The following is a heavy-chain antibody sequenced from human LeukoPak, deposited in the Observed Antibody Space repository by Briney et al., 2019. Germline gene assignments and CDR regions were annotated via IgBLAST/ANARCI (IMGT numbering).Heavy chain of an antibody. V-gene: IGHV3-48*03. CDR3: VRRNNHYYRGAYYYYGMDV. J-gene: IGHJ6*02. CDR1: GFTFSSYE. Sequence: GGSLRLSCAASGFTFSSYEMNWVRQAPGKGLEWVSYISSSGSTIYYADSVKGRFTISRDNAKNSLYLQMNSLRAEDTAVYYCVRRNNHYYRGAYYYYGMDVWGQGTTVTVSS. D-gene: IGHD1-14*01. CDR2: ISSSGSTI.